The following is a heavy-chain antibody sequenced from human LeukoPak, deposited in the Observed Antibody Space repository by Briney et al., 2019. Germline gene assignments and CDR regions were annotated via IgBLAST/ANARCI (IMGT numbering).Heavy chain of an antibody. CDR1: GGSISGGSYY. CDR2: IYTSGST. CDR3: ARDQGYGDPGY. D-gene: IGHD4-17*01. Sequence: SQTLSLTCTVSGGSISGGSYYWSWIRQPAGKGLEWIGRIYTSGSTNYNPSLNSRGTISVDTSKNQFSLKLSSVPAADTAVYYCARDQGYGDPGYWGQGTLVTVSS. J-gene: IGHJ4*02. V-gene: IGHV4-61*02.